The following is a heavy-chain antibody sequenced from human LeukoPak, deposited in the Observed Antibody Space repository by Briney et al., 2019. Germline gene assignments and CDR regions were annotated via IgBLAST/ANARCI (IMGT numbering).Heavy chain of an antibody. J-gene: IGHJ4*02. CDR1: GFTFSSYG. CDR2: IRYDGSNK. CDR3: TRSRPGTEAGQPNFDY. Sequence: GGSLRLSCAASGFTFSSYGMHWVRQAPGKGLEWVAFIRYDGSNKYYADSVKGRFTISRDNSKNTLYLQMNSLRAEDTAVYYCTRSRPGTEAGQPNFDYWGQGTLVTVSS. V-gene: IGHV3-30*02. D-gene: IGHD6-13*01.